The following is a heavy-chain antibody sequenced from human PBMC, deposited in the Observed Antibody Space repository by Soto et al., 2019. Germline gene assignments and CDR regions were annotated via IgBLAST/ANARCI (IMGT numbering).Heavy chain of an antibody. J-gene: IGHJ4*02. CDR3: FDY. CDR2: IRTKVNNFAT. V-gene: IGHV3-73*01. CDR1: GFTFSGSA. Sequence: GGSLRLSCAASGFTFSGSAIHWVRLASGKGLEWVGRIRTKVNNFATAYGASVKGRFSISRDDSRDTAVYYCARGRERWLHYKYYFDYWGQGTLVTVSS. D-gene: IGHD3-10*01.